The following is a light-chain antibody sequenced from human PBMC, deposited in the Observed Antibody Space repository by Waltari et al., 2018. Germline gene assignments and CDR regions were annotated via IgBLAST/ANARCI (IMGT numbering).Light chain of an antibody. CDR3: QTWGTGIWV. CDR1: SRHSTYA. CDR2: GNNDGSH. J-gene: IGLJ3*02. V-gene: IGLV4-69*01. Sequence: QLVLTQSSSASASLGASVKLTCTLSSRHSTYAITWHQQQPEKGPRFWMNGNNDGSHNNGYVIPDRFSGSSSGAERYLTISSLQSEDEADYYCQTWGTGIWVFGGGTKLTVL.